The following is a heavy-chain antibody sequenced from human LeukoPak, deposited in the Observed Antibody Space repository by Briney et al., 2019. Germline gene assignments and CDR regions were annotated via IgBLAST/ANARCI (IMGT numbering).Heavy chain of an antibody. V-gene: IGHV3-30*04. CDR1: GFTFSSYA. CDR3: ARDSLYCSGGSCYSQTPYYYHGMDV. CDR2: ISYDGSNK. D-gene: IGHD2-15*01. Sequence: GGSLRLSCAASGFTFSSYAMHWVRQAPGKGLEWVAVISYDGSNKYYADSVKGRFTISRDNSKNTLYLQMNSLRAEDTAVYYCARDSLYCSGGSCYSQTPYYYHGMDVWGQGTTVTVSS. J-gene: IGHJ6*02.